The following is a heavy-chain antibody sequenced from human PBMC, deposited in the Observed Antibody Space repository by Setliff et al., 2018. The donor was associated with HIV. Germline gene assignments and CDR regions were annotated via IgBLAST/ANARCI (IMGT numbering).Heavy chain of an antibody. CDR2: IHYSGIT. CDR1: RDSINGHW. V-gene: IGHV4-59*11. D-gene: IGHD3-9*01. J-gene: IGHJ3*02. CDR3: ARYKCINFACVGFDI. Sequence: SSETLSLTCTVSRDSINGHWWSWIRQPPGKGLEWTGSIHYSGITHYNPPFKSRLTMSVDTSKNQVSLKLTSVTAADTAVYYCARYKCINFACVGFDIWGQGTVVTVSS.